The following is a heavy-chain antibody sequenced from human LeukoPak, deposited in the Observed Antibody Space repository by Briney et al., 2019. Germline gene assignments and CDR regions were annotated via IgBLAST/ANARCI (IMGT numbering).Heavy chain of an antibody. D-gene: IGHD1-26*01. CDR3: ARGYSGSYYGV. CDR2: INHSGST. J-gene: IGHJ4*02. Sequence: SETLSLTCAVYGGSFSGYYWSWIRQPPGKGLEWIGEINHSGSTSYNPSLKGRVTISVDTSKNQFSLKLSSVTAADTAVYYCARGYSGSYYGVWGQGTLVTVSS. V-gene: IGHV4-34*01. CDR1: GGSFSGYY.